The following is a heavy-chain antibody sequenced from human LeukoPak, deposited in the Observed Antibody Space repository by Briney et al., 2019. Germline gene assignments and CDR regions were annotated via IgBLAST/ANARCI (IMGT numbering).Heavy chain of an antibody. V-gene: IGHV3-74*03. CDR1: GFIFSNYD. CDR3: GSSAAGTYAIDV. CDR2: FKRDGSST. D-gene: IGHD3-10*01. Sequence: GGSLRLSCVGSGFIFSNYDIHWVRQAPGKGLVWVSRFKRDGSSTTYADSVKGRFTISRDSAKNTVYLQMNSLRVEDTAVYHCGSSAAGTYAIDVWGQGTTVTVSS. J-gene: IGHJ6*02.